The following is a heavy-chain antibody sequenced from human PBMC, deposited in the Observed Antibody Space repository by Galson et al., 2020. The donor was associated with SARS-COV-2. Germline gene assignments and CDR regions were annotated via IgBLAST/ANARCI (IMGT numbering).Heavy chain of an antibody. CDR2: INWSGGSS. D-gene: IGHD3-22*01. J-gene: IGHJ3*02. Sequence: GGSLRLSCAASGFTFDDYGMSWVRQAPGKGLEWVSGINWSGGSSDYADSVKGRFTVSRDNAKNSLYLQMNSLRAEDTALYHCARFYGGDSREDAFDIWGPGTMVTVSS. CDR1: GFTFDDYG. V-gene: IGHV3-20*01. CDR3: ARFYGGDSREDAFDI.